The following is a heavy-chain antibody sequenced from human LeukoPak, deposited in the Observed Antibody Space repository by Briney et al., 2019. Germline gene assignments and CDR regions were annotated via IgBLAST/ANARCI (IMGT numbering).Heavy chain of an antibody. V-gene: IGHV5-51*01. D-gene: IGHD2-15*01. J-gene: IGHJ4*02. CDR2: IYPGDSDT. CDR1: GYSFTSYW. CDR3: ARGRYCSGGNCYFDY. Sequence: GASLKISCKGSGYSFTSYWIGWVRQMSGKGLEWMGIIYPGDSDTRYSPSFQGQVTISADKSISTAYLQWSSLKASDAAMYYCARGRYCSGGNCYFDYWGQGTLVTVSS.